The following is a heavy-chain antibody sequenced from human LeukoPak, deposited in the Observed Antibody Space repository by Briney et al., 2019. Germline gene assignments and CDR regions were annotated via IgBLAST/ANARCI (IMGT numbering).Heavy chain of an antibody. V-gene: IGHV3-23*01. CDR1: GFTFSGYW. D-gene: IGHD6-19*01. Sequence: GGSLRLSCAASGFTFSGYWMSWVRQTPRTGLEWVSGIGDNGGNTYYADSVKGRFTISRDNSKNTLFLQMNSLRAEDTAIYYCAGDRNSDWYSPLDYWGQGSQVTVSP. CDR3: AGDRNSDWYSPLDY. CDR2: IGDNGGNT. J-gene: IGHJ4*02.